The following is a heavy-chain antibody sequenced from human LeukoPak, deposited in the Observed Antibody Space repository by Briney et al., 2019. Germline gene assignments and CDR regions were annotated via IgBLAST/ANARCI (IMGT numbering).Heavy chain of an antibody. V-gene: IGHV4-61*05. J-gene: IGHJ4*02. Sequence: PSETLSLTCTVSGGSISISSYYWGWIRQPPGKGLEWIGYIYYTGSTNYNPSLKSRVTMFVDMSKNQFSLRLSSVTAADTAVYYCARHRAYSSSSPFDYWGQGTLVTVSS. CDR1: GGSISISSYY. CDR3: ARHRAYSSSSPFDY. CDR2: IYYTGST. D-gene: IGHD6-6*01.